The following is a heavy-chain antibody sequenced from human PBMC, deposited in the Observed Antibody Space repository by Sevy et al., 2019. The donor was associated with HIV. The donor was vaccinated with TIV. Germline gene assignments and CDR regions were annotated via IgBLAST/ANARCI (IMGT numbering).Heavy chain of an antibody. CDR1: GFTFSSYS. CDR2: ISSSSSTI. D-gene: IGHD2-15*01. J-gene: IGHJ3*02. CDR3: ARVGIVVGGAFDI. V-gene: IGHV3-48*01. Sequence: GGSLRLSCAASGFTFSSYSMNWVRQAPGKGLEWVSYISSSSSTIYYADSVKGRLTISRDNAKNLLYLQMNSLRAEDTAVCYCARVGIVVGGAFDIWGQGTMVTVSS.